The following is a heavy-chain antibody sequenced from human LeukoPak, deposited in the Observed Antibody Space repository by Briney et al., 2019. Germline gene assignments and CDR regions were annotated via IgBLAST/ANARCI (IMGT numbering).Heavy chain of an antibody. D-gene: IGHD2-2*01. CDR2: IYHSRST. J-gene: IGHJ6*03. Sequence: PSQTLSLTCTVSGGSISSGGYYWSWIRQPPGKGLEWIGYIYHSRSTYYNPSLKSRVTISVDRSKNQFSLKLSSVTAADTAVYYCARSARSSTTSLYYYYHYYMDVWGKGTTVTVSS. CDR1: GGSISSGGYY. CDR3: ARSARSSTTSLYYYYHYYMDV. V-gene: IGHV4-30-2*01.